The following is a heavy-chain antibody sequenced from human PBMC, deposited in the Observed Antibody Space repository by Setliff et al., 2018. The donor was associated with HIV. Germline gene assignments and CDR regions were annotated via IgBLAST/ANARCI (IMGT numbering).Heavy chain of an antibody. D-gene: IGHD4-17*01. CDR1: GYNFSSNG. Sequence: GASVKVSCKASGYNFSSNGISWVRQAPGQGLEWMGWISSYNGYTKYAQKVQDRVTMTKDTSTSTAYMELRSLRSDDTAVYYCARHDGLRSVHGAFDIWGQGTMVTVSS. CDR3: ARHDGLRSVHGAFDI. CDR2: ISSYNGYT. J-gene: IGHJ3*02. V-gene: IGHV1-18*01.